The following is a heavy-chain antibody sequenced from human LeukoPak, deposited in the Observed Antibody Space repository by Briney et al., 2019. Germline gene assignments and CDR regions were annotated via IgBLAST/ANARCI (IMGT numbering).Heavy chain of an antibody. CDR3: ARSQNSYIVVVPAAIWAFDI. Sequence: SVKVSCKASGGTFSSYAISWVRQAPGQGLEWMGGIIPIFGTANYAQKFQGRVTITADESTSTAYTELSSLRSEDTAVYYCARSQNSYIVVVPAAIWAFDIWGQGTMVTVSS. D-gene: IGHD2-2*01. V-gene: IGHV1-69*13. CDR2: IIPIFGTA. J-gene: IGHJ3*02. CDR1: GGTFSSYA.